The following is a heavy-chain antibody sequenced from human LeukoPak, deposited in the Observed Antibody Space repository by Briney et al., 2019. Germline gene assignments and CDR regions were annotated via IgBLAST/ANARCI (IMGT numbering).Heavy chain of an antibody. D-gene: IGHD3-3*01. J-gene: IGHJ4*02. CDR3: TKDRKYDFWSGYDY. V-gene: IGHV3-30*02. CDR1: GFTFSDSG. Sequence: PGGSLRLSCAASGFTFSDSGIHWVRQAPGKGLEWVGFIRGDGSRKYYGDSVKGRFTIARDNSKNTLYLHMETLRANDSAVYYCTKDRKYDFWSGYDYWGQGTLVTVSS. CDR2: IRGDGSRK.